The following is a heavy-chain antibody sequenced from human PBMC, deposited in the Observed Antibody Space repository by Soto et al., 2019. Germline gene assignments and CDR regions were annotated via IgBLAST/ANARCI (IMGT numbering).Heavy chain of an antibody. CDR1: GFTFSNAW. V-gene: IGHV3-15*01. J-gene: IGHJ5*02. Sequence: PGGSLRLSCAASGFTFSNAWMSWVRQAPGKGLEWVGRIKTKADAETTDYAAPVKGRFTISRDDSKNTLCLQMNSLKTEDTALYYCTTDGATILFDPWGQGALVTVSS. CDR2: IKTKADAETT. D-gene: IGHD1-26*01. CDR3: TTDGATILFDP.